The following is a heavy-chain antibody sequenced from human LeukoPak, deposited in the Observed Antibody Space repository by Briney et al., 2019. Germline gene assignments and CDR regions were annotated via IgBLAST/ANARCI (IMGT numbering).Heavy chain of an antibody. Sequence: PSETLSLTCTVSGASISSRGYYWGWVRQSPGKGLEWIGSIYHSGTTFYNPSLRSRVTISIDTSTNHFSLRVNSLTAADTAVYYCASYLANFFDFWGQGTLVTVSS. CDR1: GASISSRGYY. V-gene: IGHV4-39*07. CDR3: ASYLANFFDF. J-gene: IGHJ4*02. CDR2: IYHSGTT. D-gene: IGHD5-12*01.